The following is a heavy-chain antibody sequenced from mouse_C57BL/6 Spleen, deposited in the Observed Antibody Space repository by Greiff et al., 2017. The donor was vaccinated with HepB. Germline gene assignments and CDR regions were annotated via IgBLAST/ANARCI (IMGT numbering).Heavy chain of an antibody. V-gene: IGHV5-6*01. CDR1: GFTFSSYG. J-gene: IGHJ1*03. CDR3: ARQGADYYGSSYDWYFDV. D-gene: IGHD1-1*01. CDR2: ISSGGSYT. Sequence: EVQGLESGGDLVKPGGSLKLSCAASGFTFSSYGMSWVRQTPDKRLEWVATISSGGSYTYYPDSVKGRFTISRDNAKNTLYLQMSSLKSEDTAMYYCARQGADYYGSSYDWYFDVWGTGTTVTVSS.